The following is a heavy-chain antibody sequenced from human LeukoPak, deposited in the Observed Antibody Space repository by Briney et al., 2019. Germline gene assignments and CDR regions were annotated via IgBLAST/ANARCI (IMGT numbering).Heavy chain of an antibody. CDR3: ARFTWGCRGGCC. V-gene: IGHV3-23*05. CDR1: GFSSRNDH. Sequence: GGSLRLSCEVSGFSSRNDHINWIRQPPGKGLEWVSGVDGSGTSTSYGDSVRGRFTISRDTSKDTICLQMNSLRAEDSAVYYCARFTWGCRGGCCWGRGTLLTVSS. CDR2: VDGSGTST. J-gene: IGHJ4*02. D-gene: IGHD7-27*01.